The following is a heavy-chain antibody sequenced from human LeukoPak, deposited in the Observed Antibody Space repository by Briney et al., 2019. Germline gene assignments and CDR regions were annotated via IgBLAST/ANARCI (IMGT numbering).Heavy chain of an antibody. Sequence: GGSLRLSCVASGFTVSNNHVSWVRQAPGKGLEWVSLIDNVGGTYYADSVKGRFTISRDDSENTLYLQMDSLRAEDTALYYCMGYGGNSFWGQGTLVTVSS. CDR2: IDNVGGT. J-gene: IGHJ4*02. CDR3: MGYGGNSF. V-gene: IGHV3-66*01. D-gene: IGHD4-23*01. CDR1: GFTVSNNH.